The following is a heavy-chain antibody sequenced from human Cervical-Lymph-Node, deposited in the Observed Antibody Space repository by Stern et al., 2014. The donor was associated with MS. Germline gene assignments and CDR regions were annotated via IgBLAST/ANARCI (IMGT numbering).Heavy chain of an antibody. CDR1: GGSITSSSYY. D-gene: IGHD1-26*01. J-gene: IGHJ4*02. CDR2: VYYTGST. V-gene: IGHV4-39*01. CDR3: VRPDIMGTIWN. Sequence: VQLVESGPGLVKPSETLSLTCTVSGGSITSSSYYWGWIRQPPGRGLEYIGTVYYTGSTFYDPSLKSRVTISVDTSNNQDALKLPSVTAADTAVYYCVRPDIMGTIWNWGQGTLVTVSS.